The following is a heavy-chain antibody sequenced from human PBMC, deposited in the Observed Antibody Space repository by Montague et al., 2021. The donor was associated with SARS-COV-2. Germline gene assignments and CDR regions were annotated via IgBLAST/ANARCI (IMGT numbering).Heavy chain of an antibody. V-gene: IGHV3-23*03. Sequence: SLRLSCAASGFTFSSYAMNWVRQAPGKGLEWVSVIYSGGSSTYXXXSXXXRFXISRDNSKNKLYLQMNSLRDEDTAVSYCAKAVAIKYDFWSGYRYDAFDIWGQGTMVTVSS. CDR3: AKAVAIKYDFWSGYRYDAFDI. CDR1: GFTFSSYA. J-gene: IGHJ3*02. CDR2: IYSGGSST. D-gene: IGHD3-3*01.